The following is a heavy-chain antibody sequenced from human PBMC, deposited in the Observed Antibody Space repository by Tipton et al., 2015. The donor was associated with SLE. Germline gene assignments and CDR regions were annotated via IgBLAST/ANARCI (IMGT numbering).Heavy chain of an antibody. J-gene: IGHJ4*02. Sequence: LRLSCTVSGGSISSHYWSWIRQPPGKGLEWIGYIYYSGSTNYNPSLKSRVTISVDTSKNQFSLKLSSVTAADTAVYYCARGGYCTNGVCYDFDYWGQGTLVTVSS. CDR3: ARGGYCTNGVCYDFDY. V-gene: IGHV4-59*11. CDR1: GGSISSHY. CDR2: IYYSGST. D-gene: IGHD2-8*01.